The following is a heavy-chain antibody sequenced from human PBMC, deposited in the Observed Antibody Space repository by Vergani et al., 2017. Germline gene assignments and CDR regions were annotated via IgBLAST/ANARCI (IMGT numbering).Heavy chain of an antibody. CDR3: ARQRLEXFDP. J-gene: IGHJ5*02. Sequence: QLQLQESGPGLVKPSETLSLTCTVSGGSISSSSYYWGWIRQPPGKGLEWIGSIYYSGSTYYNPSLKSRVTISVDTSKNQFSLKLSSVTAADTAVYYCARQRLEXFDPWGQGTLVTVPS. V-gene: IGHV4-39*01. CDR1: GGSISSSSYY. CDR2: IYYSGST.